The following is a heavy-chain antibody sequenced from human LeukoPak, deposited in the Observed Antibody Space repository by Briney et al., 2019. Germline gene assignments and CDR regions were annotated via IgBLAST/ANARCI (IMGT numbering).Heavy chain of an antibody. J-gene: IGHJ4*02. CDR3: ARGAAVGQTRDY. CDR2: MSPDSGDT. Sequence: ASVKVSCKASGYTFTGYYTHWVRQAPGQGLEWMGRMSPDSGDTNYAQKFTGRVAMTRDTSISTAYMELSGLRSDDTAVYYCARGAAVGQTRDYWGQGTLVTVSS. D-gene: IGHD6-13*01. CDR1: GYTFTGYY. V-gene: IGHV1-2*06.